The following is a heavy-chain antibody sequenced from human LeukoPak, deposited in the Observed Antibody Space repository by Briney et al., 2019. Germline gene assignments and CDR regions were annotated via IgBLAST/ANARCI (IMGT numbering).Heavy chain of an antibody. J-gene: IGHJ4*02. CDR1: GFTFGTYA. Sequence: GGSLRLSCAASGFTFGTYAMSWVRQAPGKGLEWISAISGSGGSTYYADSAKGRFTISRDNSKNTLYLQMNSLRVEDTAVYYCAKLPVAGLYFDYWGQGTLVTVSS. CDR3: AKLPVAGLYFDY. V-gene: IGHV3-23*01. D-gene: IGHD6-19*01. CDR2: ISGSGGST.